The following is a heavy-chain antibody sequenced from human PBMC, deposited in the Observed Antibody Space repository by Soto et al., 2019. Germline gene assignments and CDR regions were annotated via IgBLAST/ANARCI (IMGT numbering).Heavy chain of an antibody. J-gene: IGHJ4*02. CDR3: ARDTMRASATASLDY. Sequence: PGGSLGLCCAASGFTFSTYEFNWVRQAPGRGLEWISYISVSGNIIKYAESVKGRFTISRDNAENSLHLHMSNLRVDDTALYFCARDTMRASATASLDYWGQGTQVTVSS. CDR2: ISVSGNII. V-gene: IGHV3-48*03. CDR1: GFTFSTYE. D-gene: IGHD2-2*01.